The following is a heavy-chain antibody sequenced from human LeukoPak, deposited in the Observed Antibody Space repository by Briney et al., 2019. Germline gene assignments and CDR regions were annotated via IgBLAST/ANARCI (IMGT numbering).Heavy chain of an antibody. CDR1: GGSFSGYY. CDR3: AREVEMATQRYYYYMHV. CDR2: SNHSGST. J-gene: IGHJ6*03. D-gene: IGHD5-24*01. V-gene: IGHV4-34*01. Sequence: SETLSLTCAVYGGSFSGYYWSWIRQPPGKGREWIGESNHSGSTNYNPSLKRRVTTPVDTSNNQFSLKLSSVTAADTAVYYCAREVEMATQRYYYYMHVWGKGTTVTISS.